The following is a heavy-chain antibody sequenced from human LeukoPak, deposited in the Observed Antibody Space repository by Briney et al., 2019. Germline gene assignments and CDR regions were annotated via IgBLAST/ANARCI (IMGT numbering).Heavy chain of an antibody. CDR1: GYIFTSYD. V-gene: IGHV1-8*01. D-gene: IGHD6-19*01. CDR2: MNPNSGDT. Sequence: ASVKVSCKASGYIFTSYDINWVRQATGQGLEWMGWMNPNSGDTGYAQTFLGRVTLTRDTSISTAYMELSSLRSEDTAVYYCAREGGVQWLERNWFDPWGQGTLVTVSS. J-gene: IGHJ5*02. CDR3: AREGGVQWLERNWFDP.